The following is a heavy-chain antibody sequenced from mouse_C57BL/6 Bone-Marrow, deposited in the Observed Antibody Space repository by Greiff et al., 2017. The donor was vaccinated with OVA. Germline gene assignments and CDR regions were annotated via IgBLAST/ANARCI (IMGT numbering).Heavy chain of an antibody. D-gene: IGHD1-1*01. CDR1: GFNIKDDY. Sequence: DVQLQESGAELVRPGASVKLSCTASGFNIKDDYMHWVKQRPEQGLEWIGWIDPENGDTEYASKFQGKATITADTSSNTAYLQLSSLTSEDTAVYYCTTRVTTVVDYYAMDYWGQGTSVTVSS. CDR2: IDPENGDT. CDR3: TTRVTTVVDYYAMDY. V-gene: IGHV14-4*01. J-gene: IGHJ4*01.